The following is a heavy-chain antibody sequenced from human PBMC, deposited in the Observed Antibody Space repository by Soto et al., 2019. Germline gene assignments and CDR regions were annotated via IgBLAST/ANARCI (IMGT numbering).Heavy chain of an antibody. V-gene: IGHV5-51*01. CDR1: GYSFTRYW. J-gene: IGHJ6*02. CDR3: ARTAAAGKYYYGMDV. D-gene: IGHD6-13*01. Sequence: GASLKISCKGSGYSFTRYWIGWVRQMPGKGLELMGIIYPGDSDTRYSPSFQGQVTISADKSISTAYLQWSSLKASDTAMYYCARTAAAGKYYYGMDVWGQGTTVTVSS. CDR2: IYPGDSDT.